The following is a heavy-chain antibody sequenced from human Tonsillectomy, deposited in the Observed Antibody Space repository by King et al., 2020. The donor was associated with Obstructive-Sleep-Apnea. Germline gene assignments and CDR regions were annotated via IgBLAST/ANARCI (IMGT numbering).Heavy chain of an antibody. CDR2: INSDGSRT. CDR3: ARGDSGSDLPIDYYYGMDV. V-gene: IGHV3-74*01. J-gene: IGHJ6*02. CDR1: GFTFSSYW. Sequence: VQLVESGGGLVQPGGSLRLSCAASGFTFSSYWMHWVRQAPGKGLVWVSRINSGGINSDGSRTSYADSVKGRFTICRDNAKNTLYLQMNSLRAEDTAVYYCARGDSGSDLPIDYYYGMDVWGQGTTVTVSS. D-gene: IGHD1-26*01.